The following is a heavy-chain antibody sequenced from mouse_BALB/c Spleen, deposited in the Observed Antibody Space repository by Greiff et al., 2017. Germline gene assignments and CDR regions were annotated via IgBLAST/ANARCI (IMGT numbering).Heavy chain of an antibody. CDR2: ISSGGSYT. J-gene: IGHJ2*01. CDR3: ARRDCSFDY. CDR1: GFTFSSYG. Sequence: EVQVVESGGDLVKPGGSLKLSCAASGFTFSSYGMSWVRQTPDKRLEWVATISSGGSYTYYPDSVKGRFTISRDNAKNTLYLQMSSLKSEDTAMYYCARRDCSFDYWGQGTTLTVSS. V-gene: IGHV5-6*01. D-gene: IGHD3-3*01.